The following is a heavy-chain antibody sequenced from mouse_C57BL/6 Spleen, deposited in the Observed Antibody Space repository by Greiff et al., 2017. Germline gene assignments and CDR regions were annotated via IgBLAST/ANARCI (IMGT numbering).Heavy chain of an antibody. CDR3: ARSYGDYAMDY. CDR1: GYTFTNYW. CDR2: IYPGGGYT. J-gene: IGHJ4*01. D-gene: IGHD1-1*02. Sequence: VKLMESGAELVRPGTSVKMSCKASGYTFTNYWIGWAKQRPGHGLEWIGDIYPGGGYTNYNEKFKGKATLTADKSSSTAYMQFSSLTSEDSAIYYCARSYGDYAMDYWGQGTSVTVSS. V-gene: IGHV1-63*01.